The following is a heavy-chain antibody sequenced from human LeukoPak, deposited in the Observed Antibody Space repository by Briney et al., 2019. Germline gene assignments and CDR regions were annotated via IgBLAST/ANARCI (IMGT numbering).Heavy chain of an antibody. CDR3: AKRYCSSTSCYFDY. J-gene: IGHJ4*02. D-gene: IGHD2-2*01. Sequence: SETLSRTCAVYGGSFSGYYWSWIRQPPGKGLEWIGQINHSGSTNYNPSLKSRVTISVDTSKNQFSLKLSSVTAADTAVYYCAKRYCSSTSCYFDYWGQGTLVTVSS. CDR1: GGSFSGYY. V-gene: IGHV4-34*01. CDR2: INHSGST.